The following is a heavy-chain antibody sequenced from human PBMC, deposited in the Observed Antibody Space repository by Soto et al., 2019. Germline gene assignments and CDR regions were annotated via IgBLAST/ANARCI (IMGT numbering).Heavy chain of an antibody. V-gene: IGHV3-53*04. CDR3: ASGSITMVRGGWYFDL. D-gene: IGHD3-10*01. J-gene: IGHJ2*01. CDR1: GFTVSSNY. CDR2: IYSGGST. Sequence: GGSLRLSCAASGFTVSSNYMSWVRQAPGKGLEWVSVIYSGGSTYYADSVKGRFTISRHNSKNTLYLQMNSLRAEDTAVYYCASGSITMVRGGWYFDLWGRGTLVTVSS.